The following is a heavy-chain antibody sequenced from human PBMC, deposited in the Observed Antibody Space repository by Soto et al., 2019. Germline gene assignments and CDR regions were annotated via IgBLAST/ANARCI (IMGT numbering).Heavy chain of an antibody. V-gene: IGHV4-34*01. CDR2: INHSGSS. J-gene: IGHJ2*01. CDR3: ARMAGPWYFDL. CDR1: GRSFSGFY. Sequence: SETLSLTCAVHGRSFSGFYWTWIRQPPGKGLEWIGEINHSGSSNYNPPLKSRVTMSLDTSRNQFSLSLNSVTAADTAVYYCARMAGPWYFDLWGRGTLVTVSS.